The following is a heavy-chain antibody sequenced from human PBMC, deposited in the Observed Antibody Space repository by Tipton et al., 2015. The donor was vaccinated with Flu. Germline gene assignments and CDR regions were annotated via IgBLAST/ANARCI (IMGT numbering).Heavy chain of an antibody. CDR1: GGSISSYY. CDR3: AWSQGGGWELYQDAFDI. D-gene: IGHD1-26*01. CDR2: IYTSGST. J-gene: IGHJ3*02. Sequence: TLSLTCTVSGGSISSYYWSWIRQPAGKGLEWIGRIYTSGSTNYNPSLKSRVTMSVDTSKNQFSLKLSSVTAADTAVYYCAWSQGGGWELYQDAFDIWGQGTMVTVSS. V-gene: IGHV4-4*07.